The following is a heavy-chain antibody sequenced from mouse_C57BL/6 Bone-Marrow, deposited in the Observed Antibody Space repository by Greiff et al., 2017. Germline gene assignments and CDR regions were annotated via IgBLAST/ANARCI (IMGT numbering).Heavy chain of an antibody. Sequence: VQLQQSGAELVKPGASVKISCKASGYAFSSYWMNWVKQRPGKGLEWIGQIYPGDGDTNYNGKFKGKATLTADKSSSTAYMQLSSLTSEDSAVYFCARRIGRAYYAGSSYNYDAMDYWGQGTSVTVSS. CDR1: GYAFSSYW. D-gene: IGHD1-1*01. V-gene: IGHV1-80*01. J-gene: IGHJ4*01. CDR3: ARRIGRAYYAGSSYNYDAMDY. CDR2: IYPGDGDT.